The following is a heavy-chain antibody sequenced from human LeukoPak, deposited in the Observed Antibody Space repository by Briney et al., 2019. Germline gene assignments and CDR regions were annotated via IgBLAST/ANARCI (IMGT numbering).Heavy chain of an antibody. D-gene: IGHD2-2*01. CDR1: GFTFSSYS. CDR3: ARTRAPSNGRVLYYMDV. Sequence: GGSLRLSCAASGFTFSSYSMNWVRQAPGKGLEWVSYIISSSSYIYYADSVKGRFTISRDNAKNSLYLQMNSLRAEDTAVYYCARTRAPSNGRVLYYMDVWGKGTTVTVSS. V-gene: IGHV3-21*01. CDR2: IISSSSYI. J-gene: IGHJ6*03.